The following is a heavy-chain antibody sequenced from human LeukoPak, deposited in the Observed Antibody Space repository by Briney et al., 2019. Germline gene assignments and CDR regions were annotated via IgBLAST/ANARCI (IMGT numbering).Heavy chain of an antibody. CDR1: GYTFSNYY. J-gene: IGHJ4*02. CDR2: INPSDGSR. D-gene: IGHD6-19*01. CDR3: VRAYNREAVPGPTNAPFDY. Sequence: ASVKVSCKASGYTFSNYYMHWVRQAPGQGLEWMGIINPSDGSRSYAQKFQGRVTMTRDTSKSTVYMKLSSLRSEDTAVYYCVRAYNREAVPGPTNAPFDYWGQGTLVSVSS. V-gene: IGHV1-46*01.